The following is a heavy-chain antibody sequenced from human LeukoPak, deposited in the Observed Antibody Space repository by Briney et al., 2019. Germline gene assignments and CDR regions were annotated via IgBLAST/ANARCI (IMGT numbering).Heavy chain of an antibody. J-gene: IGHJ4*02. V-gene: IGHV3-30*18. CDR1: GLTFSSHW. CDR3: AKDGLAVAGTRRVLIDY. D-gene: IGHD6-19*01. CDR2: ISYDGSNK. Sequence: GGSLRLSCAASGLTFSSHWMHWVRQAPGKGLEWVAVISYDGSNKYYADSVKGRFTISRDNSKNTLYLQMNSLRAEDTAVYYCAKDGLAVAGTRRVLIDYWGQGTLVTVSS.